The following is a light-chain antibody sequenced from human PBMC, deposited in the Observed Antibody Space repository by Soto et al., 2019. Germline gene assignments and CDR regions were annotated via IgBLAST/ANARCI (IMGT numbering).Light chain of an antibody. CDR1: SSDVGGYNF. V-gene: IGLV2-14*03. CDR3: SSYTGSSTLV. CDR2: DVS. J-gene: IGLJ2*01. Sequence: QPVLTQPASVSGSPGQSVTISCTGTSSDVGGYNFVSWYQQYPGTAPKLLIYDVSNRPSGVSNRFSGSKSGNTASLTISGLQAEDEADYYCSSYTGSSTLVFGGGTKVTVL.